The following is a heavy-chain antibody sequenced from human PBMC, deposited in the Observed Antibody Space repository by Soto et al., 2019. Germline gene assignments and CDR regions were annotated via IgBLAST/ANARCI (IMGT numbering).Heavy chain of an antibody. J-gene: IGHJ4*02. CDR3: ARVRVAGVTNRPFAY. V-gene: IGHV4-30-4*01. Sequence: TLSLTCTVSGGSISSGDYYWSWIRQPPGRGLEWIGYISYSGYTSYNASLKSRLAMSVDTSKSQFSLNLSSVTAADTAVYYCARVRVAGVTNRPFAYWGQGTLVTVSS. CDR2: ISYSGYT. CDR1: GGSISSGDYY. D-gene: IGHD2-15*01.